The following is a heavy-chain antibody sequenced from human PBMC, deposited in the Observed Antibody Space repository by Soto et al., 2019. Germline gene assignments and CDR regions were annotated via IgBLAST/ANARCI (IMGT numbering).Heavy chain of an antibody. CDR3: AADATAWQQMVPSDY. CDR1: GFTFTSSA. D-gene: IGHD2-8*01. V-gene: IGHV1-58*01. Sequence: QMQLEQSGPEVKKPGTSVTVSCKASGFTFTSSAFQWVRQARGQRLEWIGWIAVGSGYTNYAQRFQDRVTLTRDMSTATTYIEMSRLTSEYTAIYYCAADATAWQQMVPSDYWGQGTLVTVSS. J-gene: IGHJ4*02. CDR2: IAVGSGYT.